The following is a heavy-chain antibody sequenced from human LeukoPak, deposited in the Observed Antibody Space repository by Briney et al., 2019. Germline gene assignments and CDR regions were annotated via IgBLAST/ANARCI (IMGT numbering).Heavy chain of an antibody. CDR1: GGSFSGYY. J-gene: IGHJ4*02. V-gene: IGHV4-34*01. CDR2: INHSGST. D-gene: IGHD5-18*01. Sequence: SETLSLTCAVYGGSFSGYYWSWIRQPPGKGLEWIGEINHSGSTNYNPSLKSRVTISVDTSKNQFSLKLSSVTAADTAVYYCASTARGYSYGSFDYWGQGTLVTVSS. CDR3: ASTARGYSYGSFDY.